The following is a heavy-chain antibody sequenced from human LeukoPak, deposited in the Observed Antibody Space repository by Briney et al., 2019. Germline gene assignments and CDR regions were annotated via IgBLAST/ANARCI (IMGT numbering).Heavy chain of an antibody. J-gene: IGHJ5*02. CDR2: IYYSGST. Sequence: PSETLSLTCTVSGGSISSSSYYWGWIRQPPGKGLEWIGSIYYSGSTHYTPSLKSRVTISVDTSKNQFSLKLSSVTAADTAVYYCARSLRELWPSNWFDPWGQGTLVTVSS. CDR1: GGSISSSSYY. D-gene: IGHD1-26*01. CDR3: ARSLRELWPSNWFDP. V-gene: IGHV4-39*01.